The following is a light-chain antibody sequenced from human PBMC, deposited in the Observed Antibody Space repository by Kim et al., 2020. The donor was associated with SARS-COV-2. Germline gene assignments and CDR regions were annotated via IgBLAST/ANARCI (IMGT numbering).Light chain of an antibody. CDR1: QTVGTN. CDR2: GAS. CDR3: LQCNDWPPEGA. J-gene: IGKJ4*01. V-gene: IGKV3-15*01. Sequence: VVMTQSPVTLSVSPGERVTLSCRASQTVGTNLAWYQQKPGQAPRLLIYGASIKAAGIPDRFSGSGSGTKFTLTISSLQSEDFAIYYCLQCNDWPPEGAFGGGTKVDI.